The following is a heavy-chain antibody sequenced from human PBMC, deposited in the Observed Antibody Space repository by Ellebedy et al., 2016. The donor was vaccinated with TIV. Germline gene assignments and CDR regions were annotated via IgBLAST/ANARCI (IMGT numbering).Heavy chain of an antibody. D-gene: IGHD5-24*01. CDR2: INPNSGGT. CDR3: ARAVEMATISSFWYFDL. Sequence: ASVKVSXKASRYTFTGYYMHWVRQAPGQGLEWMGWINPNSGGTNYAQKFQGRVTMTRDTSISTAYMELSRLRSDDTAVYYCARAVEMATISSFWYFDLWGRGTLVTVSS. J-gene: IGHJ2*01. V-gene: IGHV1-2*02. CDR1: RYTFTGYY.